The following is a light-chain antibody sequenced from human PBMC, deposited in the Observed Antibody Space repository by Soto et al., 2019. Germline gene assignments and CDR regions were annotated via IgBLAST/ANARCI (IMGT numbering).Light chain of an antibody. J-gene: IGKJ1*01. CDR2: GAS. Sequence: EIVLTQTRGTLSFSPGERATLSCWASQSVTGNYLAWYQQKPGQPPRLLIFGASTRATGIPDRFSGSGSGTDFTLTISRLEPEDFAVYYCQHYYTSYTTFGQGTKVDI. CDR3: QHYYTSYTT. CDR1: QSVTGNY. V-gene: IGKV3-20*01.